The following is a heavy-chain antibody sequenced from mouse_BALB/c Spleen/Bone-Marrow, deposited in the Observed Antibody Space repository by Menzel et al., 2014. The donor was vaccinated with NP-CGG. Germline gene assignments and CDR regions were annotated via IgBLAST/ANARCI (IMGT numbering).Heavy chain of an antibody. V-gene: IGHV1-4*01. J-gene: IGHJ2*01. CDR3: TRRAAYYFDY. Sequence: QVQLQQSGAELARPGASVWMSCKASGYTFTSYPMNWVKQRPGQGLEWIGYINPSSGYTNYNQKFKDKATLTADKSSSTAYMQLSSLTPEDSAVYYCTRRAAYYFDYWGQGTTLTVSS. D-gene: IGHD3-3*01. CDR1: GYTFTSYP. CDR2: INPSSGYT.